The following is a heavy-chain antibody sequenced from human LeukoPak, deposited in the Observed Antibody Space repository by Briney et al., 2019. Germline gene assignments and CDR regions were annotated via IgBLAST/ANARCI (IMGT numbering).Heavy chain of an antibody. CDR1: GYTFTGYY. V-gene: IGHV1-2*02. D-gene: IGHD6-13*01. CDR3: ARTAPYSSSWYANWFDP. Sequence: ASVKVSCKASGYTFTGYYMHWVRQAPGQGLEWMGWINPNSGGTNYAQKFQGRVTMTRDTSISTAYMELSRLRSDDTAVYYCARTAPYSSSWYANWFDPRGQGTLVTVSS. CDR2: INPNSGGT. J-gene: IGHJ5*02.